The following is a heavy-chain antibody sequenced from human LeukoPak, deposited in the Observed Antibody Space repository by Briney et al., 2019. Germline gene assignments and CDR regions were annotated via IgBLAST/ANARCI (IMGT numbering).Heavy chain of an antibody. CDR1: GYTFTNYH. CDR2: ISTYNGNT. CDR3: ARAWGEDIAARPYYFDY. J-gene: IGHJ4*01. D-gene: IGHD6-6*01. V-gene: IGHV1-18*01. Sequence: AAVKVTCKASGYTFTNYHISWVRQAPGQGLEWMGWISTYNGNTNYAPKFHGRVTMTTDTSTSTAYMELRSLRSDDTAVYYCARAWGEDIAARPYYFDYWGHGNLFTVSS.